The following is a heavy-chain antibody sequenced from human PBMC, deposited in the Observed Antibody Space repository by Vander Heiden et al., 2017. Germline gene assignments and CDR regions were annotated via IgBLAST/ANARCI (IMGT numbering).Heavy chain of an antibody. V-gene: IGHV3-11*01. CDR3: ASPHYYDSSGYYFSW. CDR2: ISSSGSTI. D-gene: IGHD3-22*01. J-gene: IGHJ4*02. Sequence: QVQLVESGGGLVKPGGSLRLSCAASGFTFSDYYMRWIRQAPGKGVEWVSYISSSGSTIYYADSVKGRFTNSRDNAKNSLYLQMNSLRAEDTAVYYCASPHYYDSSGYYFSWWGQGTLVTVSS. CDR1: GFTFSDYY.